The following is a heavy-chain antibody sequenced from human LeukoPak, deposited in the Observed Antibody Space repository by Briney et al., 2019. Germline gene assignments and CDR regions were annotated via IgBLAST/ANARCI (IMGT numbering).Heavy chain of an antibody. V-gene: IGHV4-39*01. CDR1: GDSISSSKKY. Sequence: SETLSLTCTVSGDSISSSKKYWGWVRQPPGKGLEWTGSIYYSGNTYYNPSLKSRVTISLDTSRNQFSLRLSSVTAADTADYYCARAQGNGLIDFWGQGTLVTVSS. CDR2: IYYSGNT. D-gene: IGHD3/OR15-3a*01. CDR3: ARAQGNGLIDF. J-gene: IGHJ4*02.